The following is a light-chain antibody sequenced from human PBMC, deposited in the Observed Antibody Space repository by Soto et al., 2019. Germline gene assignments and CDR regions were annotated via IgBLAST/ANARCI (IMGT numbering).Light chain of an antibody. Sequence: EIVLTQSTGTLSLSQGERATLSCRASQSVGSDYLAWYQQKPGQSPRILIFGTSGRATGIPDRFSGSGSGTAFTLTISRLEPEDCAMYYCQQYGSLSWTFGQGTRVEVK. V-gene: IGKV3-20*01. CDR3: QQYGSLSWT. CDR1: QSVGSDY. J-gene: IGKJ1*01. CDR2: GTS.